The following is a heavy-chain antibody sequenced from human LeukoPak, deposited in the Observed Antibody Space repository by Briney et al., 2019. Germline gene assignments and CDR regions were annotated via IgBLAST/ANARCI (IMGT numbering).Heavy chain of an antibody. J-gene: IGHJ6*03. CDR3: AKADYGDYGIGDYYYMDV. V-gene: IGHV3-30*02. D-gene: IGHD4-17*01. CDR2: IRYDGSNK. CDR1: GFTFSSYG. Sequence: PGGSLRLSCAASGFTFSSYGMHWVRQAPGKGLEWVAFIRYDGSNKYYADSVKGRFTISRDNPKNTLYLQMNSLRAEDTAVYYCAKADYGDYGIGDYYYMDVWGKGTTVTVSS.